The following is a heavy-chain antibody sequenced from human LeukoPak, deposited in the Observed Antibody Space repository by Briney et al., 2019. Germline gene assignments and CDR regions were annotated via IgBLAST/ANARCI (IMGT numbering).Heavy chain of an antibody. CDR2: ISSSGSSI. Sequence: GESLKISCAASGFTVSDYYMSWIRQTPGKGLEWVSYISSSGSSIYCADSVKGRFTISRDNAKNTLYLQMNSLRAEDTAFYYCARGRYYYYTDVWGKGNMVTVSS. V-gene: IGHV3-11*04. CDR3: ARGRYYYYTDV. D-gene: IGHD3-10*01. CDR1: GFTVSDYY. J-gene: IGHJ6*03.